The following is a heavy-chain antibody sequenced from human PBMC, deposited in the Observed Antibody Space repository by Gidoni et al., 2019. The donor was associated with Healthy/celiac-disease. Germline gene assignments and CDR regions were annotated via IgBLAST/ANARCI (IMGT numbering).Heavy chain of an antibody. CDR2: ISYDGSNK. V-gene: IGHV3-30-3*01. CDR1: GFTFSSYA. Sequence: QVQLVESGGGVVQPGRSLRLSCAASGFTFSSYAMHWVRQAPGKGLEWVAVISYDGSNKYYADSVKGRFTISRDNSKNTLYLQMNSLRAEDTAVYYCARVGDCSGGSCYHYFDYWGQGTLVTVSS. J-gene: IGHJ4*02. CDR3: ARVGDCSGGSCYHYFDY. D-gene: IGHD2-15*01.